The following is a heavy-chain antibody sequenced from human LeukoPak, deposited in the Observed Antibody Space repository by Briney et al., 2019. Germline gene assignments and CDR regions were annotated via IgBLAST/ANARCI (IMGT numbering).Heavy chain of an antibody. Sequence: GGSLRLSCAASGFTFSSHSMNWVRQAPGKGLEWVSSISSSSSYIYYADSVKGRFTTSRDNAKNSLYLQMNSLRAEDTAVYYCARRDRPRQQPFGVRTLAVAGDHDGYYFDYWGQGTLVTVSS. J-gene: IGHJ4*02. CDR3: ARRDRPRQQPFGVRTLAVAGDHDGYYFDY. D-gene: IGHD6-19*01. CDR2: ISSSSSYI. CDR1: GFTFSSHS. V-gene: IGHV3-21*01.